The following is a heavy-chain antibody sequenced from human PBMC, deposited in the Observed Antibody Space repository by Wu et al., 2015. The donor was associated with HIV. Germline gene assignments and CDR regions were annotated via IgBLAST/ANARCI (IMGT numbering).Heavy chain of an antibody. J-gene: IGHJ6*03. CDR2: TTPMFGTT. V-gene: IGHV1-69*05. CDR3: ARDRSDKRLFGSEGEESFYFYYMDV. Sequence: QVHLVQSGAEVKKPGSSVKVSCKASGGILTKYDINWVRQAPGQGLEWMGGTTPMFGTTNYAQKFQGRVTITSDVYTSTAYMELSSLRSEDTAVYYCARDRSDKRLFGSEGEESFYFYYMDVVGQRDHGHRLL. CDR1: GGILTKYD. D-gene: IGHD3-22*01.